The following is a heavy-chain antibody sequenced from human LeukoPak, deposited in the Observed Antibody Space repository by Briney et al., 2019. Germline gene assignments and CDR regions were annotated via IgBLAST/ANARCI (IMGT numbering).Heavy chain of an antibody. CDR3: ARRPGYDSGDDY. V-gene: IGHV3-53*01. CDR1: GFTVSSNY. Sequence: GGSLRLSCEASGFTVSSNYMSWVRQAPGKGLEWVSVIYSGGSTYYADSVKGRFTISRDNSKNTLYLQMNSLRAEDTAVYYCARRPGYDSGDDYWGQGTLVTVSS. J-gene: IGHJ4*02. D-gene: IGHD3-22*01. CDR2: IYSGGST.